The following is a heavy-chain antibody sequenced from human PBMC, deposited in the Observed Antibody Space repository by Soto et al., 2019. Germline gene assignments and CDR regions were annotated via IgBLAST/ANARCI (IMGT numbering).Heavy chain of an antibody. D-gene: IGHD6-6*01. CDR3: ARAYSSSSVGYYYYGMDV. J-gene: IGHJ6*02. CDR1: GGSISSSNW. CDR2: IYHSGST. V-gene: IGHV4-4*02. Sequence: QVQLQESGPGLVKPSGTLSLTCAVSGGSISSSNWWSWVRQPPGKGLERIGEIYHSGSTNYNPSLKSRVTISVDKSKNQFSLKLSSVTAADTAVYYCARAYSSSSVGYYYYGMDVWGQGTTVTVSS.